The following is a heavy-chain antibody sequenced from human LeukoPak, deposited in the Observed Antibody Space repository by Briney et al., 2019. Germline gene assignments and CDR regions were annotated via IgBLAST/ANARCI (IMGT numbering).Heavy chain of an antibody. D-gene: IGHD2-15*01. Sequence: GGSLRLSCAASGFTFSSYGMHWVRQAPGKGLEWVAVIWYDGSNKYYADSVKGRFTISRDNSKNTLYLQMNSLRAEDTAVYYCASPPPVQWGGGSCSSTSSGRDVGAKGPRVPVPS. CDR1: GFTFSSYG. CDR2: IWYDGSNK. CDR3: ASPPPVQWGGGSCSSTSSGRDV. J-gene: IGHJ6*04. V-gene: IGHV3-33*01.